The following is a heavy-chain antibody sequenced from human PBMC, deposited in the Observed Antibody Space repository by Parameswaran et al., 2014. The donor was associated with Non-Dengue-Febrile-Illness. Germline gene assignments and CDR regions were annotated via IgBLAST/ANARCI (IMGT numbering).Heavy chain of an antibody. CDR2: ISYDGSNK. J-gene: IGHJ6*02. Sequence: MPGVRQMPGKGLEWVAVISYDGSNKYYADSVKGRFTISRDNSKNTLYLQMNSLRAEDTAVYYCAKDLDSGYDYYYYGMDVWGQGTTVRLL. D-gene: IGHD5-12*01. CDR3: AKDLDSGYDYYYYGMDV. V-gene: IGHV3-30*18.